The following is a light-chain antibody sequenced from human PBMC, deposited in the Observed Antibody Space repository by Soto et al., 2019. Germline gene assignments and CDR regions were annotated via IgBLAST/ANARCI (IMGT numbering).Light chain of an antibody. J-gene: IGLJ2*01. CDR3: QTWDTAIHVL. Sequence: QPVVTQSPSTSASLGASVKLTCTLSSGHRTYAIAWHQQQPEKGPRFLMKVNSDGSHTKGDGIPDRFSGSSSGAERYLTISNLQSEDEADYYCQTWDTAIHVLFGGGTQLTVL. CDR2: VNSDGSH. CDR1: SGHRTYA. V-gene: IGLV4-69*01.